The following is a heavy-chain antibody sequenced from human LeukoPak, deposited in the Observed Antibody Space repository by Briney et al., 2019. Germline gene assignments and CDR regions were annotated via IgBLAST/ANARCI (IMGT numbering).Heavy chain of an antibody. CDR2: FDPEDGET. V-gene: IGHV1-24*01. J-gene: IGHJ3*01. D-gene: IGHD3-10*01. CDR3: ATDQVYGSGSYLSF. CDR1: GYTLTELS. Sequence: ASVKVSCKVSGYTLTELSMHWVRQAPGKGLEWMGGFDPEDGETIYAQKFQGKVTMTEDTSTDTAYMELSSLRSEDTAVYYCATDQVYGSGSYLSFWGQGTMVTVSS.